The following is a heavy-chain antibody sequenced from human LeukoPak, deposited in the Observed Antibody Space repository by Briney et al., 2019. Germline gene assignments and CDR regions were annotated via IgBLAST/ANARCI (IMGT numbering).Heavy chain of an antibody. V-gene: IGHV3-74*01. Sequence: HPGGSLRLSCAASGFTFSSYWMHWVRQTPGKGLVWVSRINPDGSYTSYADSVKGRFTISRDNAKNTLYLQMNSLRAEDTAMYYCARVSSGGYFDYWGQGTLVTVSS. D-gene: IGHD3-22*01. J-gene: IGHJ4*02. CDR2: INPDGSYT. CDR3: ARVSSGGYFDY. CDR1: GFTFSSYW.